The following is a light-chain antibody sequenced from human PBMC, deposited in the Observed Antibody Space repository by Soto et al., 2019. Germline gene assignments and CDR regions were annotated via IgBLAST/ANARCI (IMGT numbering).Light chain of an antibody. CDR2: DSN. CDR1: SFNIGNNY. CDR3: ATWDSSLTGEV. Sequence: QSVLTQPPSGSAAPGQKVTISCSGSSFNIGNNYVSWFQQLPGTAPKRLIYDSNKRPSGIPDRFSGSKSGTSATLDITGLQTGDEADYYCATWDSSLTGEVFGGGTKRPVL. J-gene: IGLJ3*02. V-gene: IGLV1-51*01.